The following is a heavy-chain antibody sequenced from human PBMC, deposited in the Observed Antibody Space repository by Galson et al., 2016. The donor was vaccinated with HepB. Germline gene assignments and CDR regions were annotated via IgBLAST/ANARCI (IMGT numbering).Heavy chain of an antibody. V-gene: IGHV3-23*01. CDR2: INGGGDTT. Sequence: SLRLSCAASRFTFSTYVMNWVRQAPGKGLEWVSTINGGGDTTYYADSVKGRFTISRDNSRNTLSLQMNSQRGEDTAVYYCARRAGPGWGAFDMWGQGTMVTVSP. CDR1: RFTFSTYV. CDR3: ARRAGPGWGAFDM. D-gene: IGHD1-14*01. J-gene: IGHJ3*02.